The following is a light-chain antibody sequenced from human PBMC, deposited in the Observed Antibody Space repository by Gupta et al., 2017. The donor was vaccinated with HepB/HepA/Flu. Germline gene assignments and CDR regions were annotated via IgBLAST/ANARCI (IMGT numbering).Light chain of an antibody. V-gene: IGKV6-21*01. CDR1: QRVGDR. Sequence: EIVLTQSPDLQSVTPKEKVTISCRASQRVGDRLHWYQQKPGQYPKLRIKEAPKTFSGVRWRFSGSGSATDFTRTSNSMEAEDDETYYGHHTGTFGQGTQLEIK. CDR3: HHTGT. J-gene: IGKJ5*01. CDR2: EAP.